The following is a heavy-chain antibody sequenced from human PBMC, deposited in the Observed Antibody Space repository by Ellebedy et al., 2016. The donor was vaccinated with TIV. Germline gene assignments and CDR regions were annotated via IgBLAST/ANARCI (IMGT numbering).Heavy chain of an antibody. J-gene: IGHJ6*02. CDR2: ISYDGSNK. CDR3: ARDGSAYYYGMDV. V-gene: IGHV3-30-3*01. Sequence: GESLKISXAASGFTFSSYAMHWVRQAPGKGLEWVAVISYDGSNKYYADSVKGRFTISRDNSKNTLYLQMNSLRAEDTAVYYCARDGSAYYYGMDVWGQGTTVTVSS. CDR1: GFTFSSYA.